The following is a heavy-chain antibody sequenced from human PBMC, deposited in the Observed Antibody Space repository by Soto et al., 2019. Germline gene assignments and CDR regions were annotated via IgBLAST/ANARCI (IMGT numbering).Heavy chain of an antibody. CDR1: GFTVRSNH. Sequence: VQLLESGGDLIQPGGSLSLSCAASGFTVRSNHMNWIRQAPGKGLEWVSIIHSGGSTYYADSVKGRFTISRDNSKNTVYIQMNNLRAEDTAVYYCARDLCSGGAEGLDVWGQGTTVTVSS. V-gene: IGHV3-53*01. CDR2: IHSGGST. D-gene: IGHD3-10*02. J-gene: IGHJ6*02. CDR3: ARDLCSGGAEGLDV.